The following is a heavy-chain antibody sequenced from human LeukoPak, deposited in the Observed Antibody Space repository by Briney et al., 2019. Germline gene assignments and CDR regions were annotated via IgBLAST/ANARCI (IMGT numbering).Heavy chain of an antibody. V-gene: IGHV3-48*03. CDR1: GFTFSSYE. CDR2: ISSSGSTI. Sequence: GGSLRLSCAASGFTFSSYEMNWDRQAPGKGLEWVSYISSSGSTIYYADSVKGRFTISRDNAKNSLYLQMNSLRAEDTAVYYCARVPIAVAPFDYWGQGTLVTVSS. J-gene: IGHJ4*02. CDR3: ARVPIAVAPFDY. D-gene: IGHD6-19*01.